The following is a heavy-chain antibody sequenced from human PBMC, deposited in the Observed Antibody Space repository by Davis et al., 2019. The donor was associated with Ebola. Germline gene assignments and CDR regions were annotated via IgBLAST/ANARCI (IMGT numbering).Heavy chain of an antibody. Sequence: ASVKVSCKASGYTFTSYDINWVRQATGQGLEWMGWMNPNSGNTGYAQKFQGRVTMTRNTSISTAYMELSSLRSEDTAVYYCARGSPGTSIYYYYGMDVWGQGTTVTVSS. CDR2: MNPNSGNT. J-gene: IGHJ6*02. D-gene: IGHD1-1*01. CDR1: GYTFTSYD. CDR3: ARGSPGTSIYYYYGMDV. V-gene: IGHV1-8*01.